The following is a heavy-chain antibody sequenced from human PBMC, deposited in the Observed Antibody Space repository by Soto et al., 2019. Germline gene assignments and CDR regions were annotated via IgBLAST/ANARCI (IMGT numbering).Heavy chain of an antibody. Sequence: EVKLVESGGGLVKPGESLTLSCVASGFTFSNAWMNWVRQAPGKGLEWVARIKSKAHGGTTDYAAPVKGRFTISRDDSXNTLYLQMNSLKTEDTALYYCIDLGSGGYYYGMDVWGQGTTVTVSS. CDR2: IKSKAHGGTT. CDR1: GFTFSNAW. J-gene: IGHJ6*02. D-gene: IGHD2-15*01. CDR3: IDLGSGGYYYGMDV. V-gene: IGHV3-15*07.